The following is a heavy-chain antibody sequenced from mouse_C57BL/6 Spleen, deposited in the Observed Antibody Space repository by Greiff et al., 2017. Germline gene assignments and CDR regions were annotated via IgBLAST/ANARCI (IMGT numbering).Heavy chain of an antibody. V-gene: IGHV1-82*01. Sequence: QVQLKESGPELVKPGASVKISCKASGYAFSSSWMNWVRQRPGKGLEWIGRIYPGDGDTNYNGKFKGKATLTADKSSSTAYMQLSSLTSEDSAVYFCALIYYGYDGGDYWGQGTTLTVSS. CDR2: IYPGDGDT. J-gene: IGHJ2*01. CDR3: ALIYYGYDGGDY. CDR1: GYAFSSSW. D-gene: IGHD2-2*01.